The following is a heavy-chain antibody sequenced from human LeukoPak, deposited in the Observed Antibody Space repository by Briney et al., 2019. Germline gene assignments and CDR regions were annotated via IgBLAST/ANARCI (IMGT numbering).Heavy chain of an antibody. CDR1: GGTFSSYA. D-gene: IGHD3-22*01. V-gene: IGHV1-69*04. CDR3: AHEYYYDSSGYYGMDY. Sequence: SVKVSCKASGGTFSSYAISWVRQAPGQGLEWMGRIIPIFGIANYAQKFQGRVTITADKSTSTAYMELSSLRPEDTAVYYCAHEYYYDSSGYYGMDYWGQGTLVTVSS. CDR2: IIPIFGIA. J-gene: IGHJ4*02.